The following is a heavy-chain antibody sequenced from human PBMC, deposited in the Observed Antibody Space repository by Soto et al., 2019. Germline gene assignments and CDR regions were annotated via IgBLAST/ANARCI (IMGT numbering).Heavy chain of an antibody. CDR3: ARDHSGWGIQNSSLDL. D-gene: IGHD6-19*01. J-gene: IGHJ4*02. Sequence: RLSCAASVFTFSIYWMSWVRQAPGKGLEWVANIKQDGSEKYCVDSVKGRFTISRDNAKNSLYLQMNSLRAEDTAVYYCARDHSGWGIQNSSLDLWGRGTLVTVSS. V-gene: IGHV3-7*01. CDR1: VFTFSIYW. CDR2: IKQDGSEK.